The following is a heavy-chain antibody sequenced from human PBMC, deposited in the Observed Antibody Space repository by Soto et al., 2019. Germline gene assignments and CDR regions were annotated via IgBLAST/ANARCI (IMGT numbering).Heavy chain of an antibody. J-gene: IGHJ2*01. CDR2: ISGSGGST. D-gene: IGHD2-15*01. V-gene: IGHV3-23*01. CDR3: AKDRGLGYCSGGSCWNWYFDL. Sequence: GGSLRLSCAASGFTFSSYAMSWVRQAPGKGLEWVSAISGSGGSTYYADSVKGRFTISRDNSKNTLYLQMNSLRAEDTAVYYCAKDRGLGYCSGGSCWNWYFDLWGRGTLVTVSS. CDR1: GFTFSSYA.